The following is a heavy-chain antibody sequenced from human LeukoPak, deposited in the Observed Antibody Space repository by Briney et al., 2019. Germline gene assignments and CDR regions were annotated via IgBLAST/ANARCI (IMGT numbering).Heavy chain of an antibody. D-gene: IGHD3-22*01. CDR1: GFTFSSYA. J-gene: IGHJ4*02. V-gene: IGHV3-30-3*01. CDR2: ISYDGSNK. Sequence: GRSLRLSCAASGFTFSSYAMHWVRQAPGKGLEWVAVISYDGSNKYYADSVKGRFTISRDNSKNTLYLQMNSLRAEDTAVYYCARDRSYYYDGSGAQDWGQGTLVTVSS. CDR3: ARDRSYYYDGSGAQD.